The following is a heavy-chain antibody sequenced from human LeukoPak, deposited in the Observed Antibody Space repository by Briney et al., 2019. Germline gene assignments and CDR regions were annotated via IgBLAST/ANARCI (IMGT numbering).Heavy chain of an antibody. CDR3: ARSHSGLVALLFDHAFDI. Sequence: PGGSLRLSCAASGFTFSSYSMNWVRQAPGKGLEWVPYIRSSSSTIYYADSVKGRFTISRDNAKNSLYLQMNSLRDEDTAVYYCARSHSGLVALLFDHAFDIWGQGTMVTVSS. CDR1: GFTFSSYS. CDR2: IRSSSSTI. D-gene: IGHD6-25*01. V-gene: IGHV3-48*02. J-gene: IGHJ3*02.